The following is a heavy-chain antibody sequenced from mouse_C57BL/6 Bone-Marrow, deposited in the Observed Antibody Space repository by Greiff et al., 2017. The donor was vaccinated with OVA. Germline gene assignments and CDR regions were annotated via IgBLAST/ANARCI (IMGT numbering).Heavy chain of an antibody. J-gene: IGHJ1*03. D-gene: IGHD3-3*01. CDR1: GYTFTDYY. CDR2: IFPGSGST. Sequence: VMLQQSGPELVKPGASVKISCKASGYTFTDYYINWVKQRPGQGLEWIGWIFPGSGSTYYNEKFKGKATLTVDKSSSTAYMLLSSLTSEDSAVYFCARRNPLGVYWYFDVWGTGTTVTVSS. CDR3: ARRNPLGVYWYFDV. V-gene: IGHV1-75*01.